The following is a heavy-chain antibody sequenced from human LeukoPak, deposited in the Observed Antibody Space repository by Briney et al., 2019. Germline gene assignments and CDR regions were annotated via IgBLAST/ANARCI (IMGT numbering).Heavy chain of an antibody. CDR2: ISAYNGNT. J-gene: IGHJ4*02. V-gene: IGHV1-18*01. Sequence: GASVKVSCKASGYPFNNYDINWVRQAPGQGLEWMGWISAYNGNTNYAQKLQGRVTMTTDTSTSTAYMELRSLRSDDTAVYYCARDHFGEFLGWGQGTLVTVSS. D-gene: IGHD3-10*01. CDR1: GYPFNNYD. CDR3: ARDHFGEFLG.